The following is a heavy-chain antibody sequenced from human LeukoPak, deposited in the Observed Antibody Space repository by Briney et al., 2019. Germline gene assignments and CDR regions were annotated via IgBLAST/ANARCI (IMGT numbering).Heavy chain of an antibody. CDR2: IYYSGST. CDR3: ARLAGATPFDY. D-gene: IGHD1-26*01. CDR1: GYSISSGYY. V-gene: IGHV4-38-2*02. J-gene: IGHJ4*02. Sequence: SETLSLTCTVSGYSISSGYYWGWIRQPPGKGLEWIGSIYYSGSTYYNPSLKSRVTISVDTSKNQFSLKPSSVTAADTAVYYCARLAGATPFDYWGQGTLVTVSS.